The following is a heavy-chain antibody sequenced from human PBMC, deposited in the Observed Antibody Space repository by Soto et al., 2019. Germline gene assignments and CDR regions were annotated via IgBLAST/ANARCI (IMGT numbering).Heavy chain of an antibody. V-gene: IGHV4-59*01. Sequence: PSETLSLTCTVSGGSISSYYWSWIRQPPGKGLEWIGYIYYSGSTNYNPSLKSRVTISVDTSKNQFSLKLSSVTAADTAVYYCARSIAAAEDFDYWGQGTLVTVSS. J-gene: IGHJ4*02. D-gene: IGHD6-13*01. CDR2: IYYSGST. CDR3: ARSIAAAEDFDY. CDR1: GGSISSYY.